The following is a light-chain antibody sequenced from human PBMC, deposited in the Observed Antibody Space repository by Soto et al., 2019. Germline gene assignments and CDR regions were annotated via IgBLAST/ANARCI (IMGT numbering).Light chain of an antibody. Sequence: QSALTQTRSVSGSPGQSVTISCTGTSRDVGGYNYVSWYQQQPGKAPKLMIYDVSKRPSGVPDRFSGSKSGNTDSLTISGLKAEDEADYYCCSYAGSSTHSVFGTGTKLTVL. CDR3: CSYAGSSTHSV. V-gene: IGLV2-11*01. CDR2: DVS. J-gene: IGLJ1*01. CDR1: SRDVGGYNY.